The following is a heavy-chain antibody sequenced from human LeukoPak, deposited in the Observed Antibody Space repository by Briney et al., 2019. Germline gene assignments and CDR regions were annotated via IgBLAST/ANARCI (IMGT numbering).Heavy chain of an antibody. V-gene: IGHV4-59*01. CDR3: ARSDNSQVFHH. J-gene: IGHJ1*01. CDR2: IYYSGST. Sequence: SETLSLTCTVSGGSINSYYWSWIRQPPGKGLEWIGYIYYSGSTNYNPSLKSRVTISLETSNNQFSLKLNSVTAADTAVYYCARSDNSQVFHHWGQGTLVTVSS. D-gene: IGHD1-1*01. CDR1: GGSINSYY.